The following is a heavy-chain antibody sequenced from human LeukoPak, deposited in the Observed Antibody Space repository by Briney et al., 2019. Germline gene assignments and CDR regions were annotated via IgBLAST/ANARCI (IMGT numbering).Heavy chain of an antibody. J-gene: IGHJ4*02. CDR3: ATSRGSWPDYFNY. CDR1: GFTFSSYE. CDR2: ISGSGSTI. D-gene: IGHD6-13*01. V-gene: IGHV3-48*03. Sequence: QPGGSLRLSCAASGFTFSSYEMNWVRQAPGKGLEWVSYISGSGSTIYYADSVKGRFTISRDNVKNSLYLQMNSLRAEDTAIYYCATSRGSWPDYFNYWGQGTLVTVSS.